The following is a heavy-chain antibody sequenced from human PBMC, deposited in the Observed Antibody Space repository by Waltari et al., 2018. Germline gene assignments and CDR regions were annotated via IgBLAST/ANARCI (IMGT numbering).Heavy chain of an antibody. D-gene: IGHD6-13*01. CDR2: IYYSGST. Sequence: QLQLQESGPGLVKPSETLSLTCTVSGGSLSSSSYYWGWIRQPPGKGLEWIGSIYYSGSTYYNPSLKSRVTISVDTSKNQFSLKLSSVTAADTAVYYCARDLHSSRLFDYWGQGTLVTVSS. CDR3: ARDLHSSRLFDY. CDR1: GGSLSSSSYY. J-gene: IGHJ4*02. V-gene: IGHV4-39*07.